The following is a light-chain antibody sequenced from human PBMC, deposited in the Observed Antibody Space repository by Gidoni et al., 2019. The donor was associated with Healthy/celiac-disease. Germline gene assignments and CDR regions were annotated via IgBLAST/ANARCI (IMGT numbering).Light chain of an antibody. CDR3: QQFNSYRLT. CDR1: QGISSA. J-gene: IGKJ4*01. V-gene: IGKV1-13*02. CDR2: DAS. Sequence: IPLTQSPSSLSASVGDSVTITCRASQGISSALAGYQQKPGKAPKLLIYDASSLESGVPSRFSGSGSGTDFTLTISSLQPEDFATYYCQQFNSYRLTFGGGTKVEIK.